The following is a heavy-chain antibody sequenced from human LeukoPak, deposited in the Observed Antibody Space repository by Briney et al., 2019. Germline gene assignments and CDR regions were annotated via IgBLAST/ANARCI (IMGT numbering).Heavy chain of an antibody. CDR3: ARHTVTQVGNWFDP. J-gene: IGHJ5*02. V-gene: IGHV4-59*01. CDR1: GGSISSYY. CDR2: IYYSGST. D-gene: IGHD4-17*01. Sequence: SETLSLTCTVSGGSISSYYWSWIWQPPGKGLEWIGYIYYSGSTNYNPSLKSRVTISVDTSKNQFSLKLSSVTAADTAVYCCARHTVTQVGNWFDPWGQGTLVTVSS.